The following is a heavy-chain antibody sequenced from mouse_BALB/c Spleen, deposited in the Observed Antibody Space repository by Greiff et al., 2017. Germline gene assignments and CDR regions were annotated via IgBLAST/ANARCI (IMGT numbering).Heavy chain of an antibody. J-gene: IGHJ2*01. V-gene: IGHV5-6-4*01. D-gene: IGHD2-3*01. CDR2: ISSGGSYT. CDR3: TRESLYDGYPDY. CDR1: GFTFSSYT. Sequence: EVKLVESGGGLVKPGGSLKLSCAASGFTFSSYTMSWVRQTPEKRLEWVATISSGGSYTYYPDSVKGRFTISRDNAKNTLYLQMSSLKSEDTAMYYCTRESLYDGYPDYWGQGTTLTVSS.